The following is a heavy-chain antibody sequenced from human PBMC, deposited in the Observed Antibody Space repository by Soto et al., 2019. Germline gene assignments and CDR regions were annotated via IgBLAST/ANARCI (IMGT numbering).Heavy chain of an antibody. CDR1: GGPFSDFY. D-gene: IGHD6-19*01. CDR2: INHSGNT. Sequence: SETLSLTCAVYGGPFSDFYWTWIRQLPGKGLEWIGEINHSGNTNYNPSLKSRVAISVDTSKNQFSLYLGSVTAADTAVYYCGPRGAVADPRGYWGQGTLVTVSS. J-gene: IGHJ4*02. CDR3: GPRGAVADPRGY. V-gene: IGHV4-34*01.